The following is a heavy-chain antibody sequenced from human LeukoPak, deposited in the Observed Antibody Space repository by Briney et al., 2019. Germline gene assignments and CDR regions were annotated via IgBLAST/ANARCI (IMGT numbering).Heavy chain of an antibody. J-gene: IGHJ4*02. CDR1: GVNLRDHA. V-gene: IGHV3-9*01. CDR2: IYWDGRT. Sequence: GGSLRLSCVGSGVNLRDHAMHWVRQVPGKGLEWVSGIYWDGRTDCADSVRGRFTTSRDNAKNSLYLQMNSLRAEDTAVYYCAKDRPGRDYYDSSGQYYFDYWGQGTLVTVSS. D-gene: IGHD3-22*01. CDR3: AKDRPGRDYYDSSGQYYFDY.